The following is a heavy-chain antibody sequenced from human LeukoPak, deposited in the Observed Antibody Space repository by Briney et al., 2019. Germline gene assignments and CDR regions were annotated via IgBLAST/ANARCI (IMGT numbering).Heavy chain of an antibody. V-gene: IGHV1-2*02. CDR3: AMTSYYYDSSGYFDY. J-gene: IGHJ4*02. CDR1: GYTFTGYY. Sequence: ASVKASCKASGYTFTGYYMHWVRQAPGQGLEWMGWINPNSGGTNYAQKSQGRVTMTRDTSISTAYMELSRLRSDDTAVYYCAMTSYYYDSSGYFDYWGQGTLVTVSS. D-gene: IGHD3-22*01. CDR2: INPNSGGT.